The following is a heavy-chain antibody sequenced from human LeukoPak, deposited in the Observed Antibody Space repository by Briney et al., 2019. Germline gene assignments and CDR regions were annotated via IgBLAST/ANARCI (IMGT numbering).Heavy chain of an antibody. V-gene: IGHV4-4*01. J-gene: IGHJ4*02. D-gene: IGHD6-13*01. Sequence: SGTLSLTCAVSGGSISSSHWWSWVRQPPGKGLEWIGEIFHSGTTNYNPSLESRVTISVDKSKNQFSLRLTSVTAADTAVYCCARDRYISNWHFDYWGQGTLVTVSS. CDR1: GGSISSSHW. CDR2: IFHSGTT. CDR3: ARDRYISNWHFDY.